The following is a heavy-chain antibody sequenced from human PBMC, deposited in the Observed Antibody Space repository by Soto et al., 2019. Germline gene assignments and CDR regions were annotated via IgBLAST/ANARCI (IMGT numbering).Heavy chain of an antibody. V-gene: IGHV3-23*01. Sequence: PGGSLRLSCAASGFTFSSYAMSWVRQAPGKGLEWVSAISGSGGSTYYADSVKGRFTISRDNSKNTVYLQMNSLRAEDTAVYYCARPHPHISSTACFDHWGQGTLVTVSS. CDR3: ARPHPHISSTACFDH. CDR2: ISGSGGST. J-gene: IGHJ4*02. CDR1: GFTFSSYA. D-gene: IGHD2-2*01.